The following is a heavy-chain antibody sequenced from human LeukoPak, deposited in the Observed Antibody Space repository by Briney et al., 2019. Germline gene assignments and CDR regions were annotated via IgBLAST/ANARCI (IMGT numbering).Heavy chain of an antibody. D-gene: IGHD6-19*01. V-gene: IGHV4-4*07. J-gene: IGHJ6*03. Sequence: SETLSLTCTVSGGSISSYYWSWIRQPAGKGLEWIGRIYTSGSTNYNPSLKSRVTMSVDTSKNQFPLKLSSVTAADTAVYYCATLEGLAGNYYYYMDVWGKGTTVTVSS. CDR2: IYTSGST. CDR3: ATLEGLAGNYYYYMDV. CDR1: GGSISSYY.